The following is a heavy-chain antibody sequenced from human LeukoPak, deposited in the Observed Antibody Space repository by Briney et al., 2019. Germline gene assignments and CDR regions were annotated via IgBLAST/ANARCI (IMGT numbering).Heavy chain of an antibody. CDR3: TRNSGSYEY. V-gene: IGHV3-73*01. Sequence: VGSLRLSCAASGFTLSGSAMHWVRHASGKGRERVGRIRSKANSYATADAASVKRRFTISRDDSKNTGYLQMNSLKSEDTAVYDCTRNSGSYEYWGQGTLVTVSS. D-gene: IGHD1-26*01. CDR2: IRSKANSYAT. CDR1: GFTLSGSA. J-gene: IGHJ4*02.